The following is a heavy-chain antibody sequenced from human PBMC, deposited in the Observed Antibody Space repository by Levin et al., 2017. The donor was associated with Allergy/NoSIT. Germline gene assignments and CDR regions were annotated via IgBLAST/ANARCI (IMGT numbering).Heavy chain of an antibody. J-gene: IGHJ6*03. V-gene: IGHV4-34*01. CDR2: INHSGST. CDR1: GGSFSGYY. CDR3: ARVSYFGRYHYYYYYMDV. Sequence: PSETLSLTCAVYGGSFSGYYWSWIRQPPGKGLEWIGEINHSGSTKYNPSLKSRVTISVDTSKNQFSLKLSSVTAADTAVYYCARVSYFGRYHYYYYYMDVWGKGTTVTVSS. D-gene: IGHD3-16*02.